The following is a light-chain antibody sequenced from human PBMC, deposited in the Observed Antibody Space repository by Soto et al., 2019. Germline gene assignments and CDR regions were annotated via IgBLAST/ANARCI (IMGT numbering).Light chain of an antibody. Sequence: MMMTQYTATLSVSPGERVTLSCRTSHSVNSHVAWYQQKPGQAPRLLLYGASTRATGIPVRFSGSGFGTEFTLTISSLQSEDFAVYYCQQYKNWPLFGQGTRLEIK. CDR2: GAS. J-gene: IGKJ5*01. CDR3: QQYKNWPL. CDR1: HSVNSH. V-gene: IGKV3-15*01.